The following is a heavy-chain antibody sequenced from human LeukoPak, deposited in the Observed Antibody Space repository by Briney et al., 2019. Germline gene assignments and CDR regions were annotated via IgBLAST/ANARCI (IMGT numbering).Heavy chain of an antibody. CDR2: INSDGSRT. Sequence: GGSLRLSCAASGFTFSSYWMHWVRQAPGKGLVWVSRINSDGSRTSYADSVKGRFTISRDNAKNTLYLQMNSLRAEDTAVYYCARGEWELLMVIGYYWGQGTLVTVPS. CDR3: ARGEWELLMVIGYY. V-gene: IGHV3-74*01. CDR1: GFTFSSYW. J-gene: IGHJ4*02. D-gene: IGHD1-26*01.